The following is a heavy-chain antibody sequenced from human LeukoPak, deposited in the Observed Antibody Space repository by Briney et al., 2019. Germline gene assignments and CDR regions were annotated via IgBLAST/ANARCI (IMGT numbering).Heavy chain of an antibody. D-gene: IGHD5-18*01. J-gene: IGHJ4*02. Sequence: GGSLTLSCVASGFTFSSYWMTWVRQAPGKGLEWVANIKSDGSEKYYMDSVRGRFTISRDNAKDSLSLRMNSLRAEDTAVYYCARVRYNSGYIFDYWGQGTLVTVSS. V-gene: IGHV3-7*01. CDR2: IKSDGSEK. CDR3: ARVRYNSGYIFDY. CDR1: GFTFSSYW.